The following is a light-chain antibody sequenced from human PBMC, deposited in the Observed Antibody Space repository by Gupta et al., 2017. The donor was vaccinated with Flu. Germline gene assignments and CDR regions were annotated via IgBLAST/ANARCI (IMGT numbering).Light chain of an antibody. CDR1: SSYIGSYNR. J-gene: IGLJ1*01. Sequence: QSALTQPPSVSGSPGQSVTISCTGTSSYIGSYNRVSWYHQPPGTAPKLMIYEVSNRPAGVPNRFSGSKSGNTASLTISGLQAEDEADYYCSSYTSSSTYVFGTGTKVTVL. CDR2: EVS. CDR3: SSYTSSSTYV. V-gene: IGLV2-18*02.